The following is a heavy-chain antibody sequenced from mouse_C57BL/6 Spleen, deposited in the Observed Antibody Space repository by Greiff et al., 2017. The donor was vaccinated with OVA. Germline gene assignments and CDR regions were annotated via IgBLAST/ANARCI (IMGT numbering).Heavy chain of an antibody. V-gene: IGHV3-6*01. CDR2: ISYDGSN. Sequence: VQLQQSGPGLVKPSQSLSLTCSVTGYSITSGYYWNWIRQFPGNKLEWMGYISYDGSNNYNPSLKNRISITRDTSKNQFFLKLNSVTTEDTATYYCARRGVYYGAMDYWGQGTSVTVSS. CDR1: GYSITSGYY. D-gene: IGHD2-1*01. J-gene: IGHJ4*01. CDR3: ARRGVYYGAMDY.